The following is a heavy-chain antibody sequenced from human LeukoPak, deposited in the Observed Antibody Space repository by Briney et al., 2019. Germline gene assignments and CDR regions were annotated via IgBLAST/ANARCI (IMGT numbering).Heavy chain of an antibody. CDR1: GYTFTSYA. Sequence: ASVKVSCKASGYTFTSYAMHWVRQAPGQGLEWMGWISAYNGNTNYAQKLQGRVTMTTDTSTSTAYMELRSLRSDDTAVYYCARGSYYDILTEGEFDPWGQGTLVTVSS. D-gene: IGHD3-9*01. CDR3: ARGSYYDILTEGEFDP. V-gene: IGHV1-18*01. CDR2: ISAYNGNT. J-gene: IGHJ5*02.